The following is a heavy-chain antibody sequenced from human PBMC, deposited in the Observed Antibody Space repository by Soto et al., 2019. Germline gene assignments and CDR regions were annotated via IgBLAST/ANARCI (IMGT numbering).Heavy chain of an antibody. CDR1: GYTFTSYY. J-gene: IGHJ6*02. CDR3: AREEVYYYDSSGPRAYGMDV. V-gene: IGHV1-46*03. Sequence: GASVKVSCKASGYTFTSYYMHWVRQAPGQGLEWMGIINPSGGSTSYAQKFQGRVTMTRDTSTSTVYMELSSLRSEDTAVYYSAREEVYYYDSSGPRAYGMDVWGQGTTVTVSS. D-gene: IGHD3-22*01. CDR2: INPSGGST.